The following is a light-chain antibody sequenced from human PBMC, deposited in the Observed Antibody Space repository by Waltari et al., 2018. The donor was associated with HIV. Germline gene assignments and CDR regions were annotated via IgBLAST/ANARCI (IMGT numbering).Light chain of an antibody. CDR1: QIVSTD. Sequence: EVVMTQSPATLSVSPGERATLSCRASQIVSTDLAWYQQKPGQAPRLLIHGASTRATGIPARFSGSGSGTEFTLTISSLQSEDFAVYYCQQYNNWPPSTFGQGTRLEIK. V-gene: IGKV3-15*01. CDR2: GAS. J-gene: IGKJ5*01. CDR3: QQYNNWPPST.